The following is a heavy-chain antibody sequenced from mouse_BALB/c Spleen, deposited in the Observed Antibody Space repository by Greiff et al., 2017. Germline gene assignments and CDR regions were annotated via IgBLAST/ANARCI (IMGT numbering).Heavy chain of an antibody. J-gene: IGHJ4*01. CDR1: GYTFTSYY. CDR3: TLMLPTYAMDY. Sequence: QVQLQQSGAELVKPGASVKLSCKASGYTFTSYYMYWVKQRPGQGLEWIGEINPSNGGTNFNEKFKSKATLTVDKSSSTAYMQLSSLTSEDSAVYYCTLMLPTYAMDYWGQGTSVTVSS. CDR2: INPSNGGT. V-gene: IGHV1S81*02. D-gene: IGHD2-12*01.